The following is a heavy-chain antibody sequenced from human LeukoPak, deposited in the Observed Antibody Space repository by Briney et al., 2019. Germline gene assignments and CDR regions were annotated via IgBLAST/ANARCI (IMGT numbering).Heavy chain of an antibody. D-gene: IGHD2/OR15-2a*01. CDR1: GFTLNSYA. J-gene: IGHJ4*02. Sequence: GGSLRLSCAASGFTLNSYAMNWVRQAPGKGLEWISYISSSSTTINYADSVKGRFTISRDNAKNSLYLQMNSLRAEDTAVYYCARVTSLWGQGTLVTVSS. V-gene: IGHV3-48*04. CDR2: ISSSSTTI. CDR3: ARVTSL.